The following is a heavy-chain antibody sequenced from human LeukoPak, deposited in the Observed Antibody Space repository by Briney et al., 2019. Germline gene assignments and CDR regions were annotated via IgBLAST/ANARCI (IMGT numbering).Heavy chain of an antibody. J-gene: IGHJ2*01. CDR2: IYYSGST. D-gene: IGHD4-17*01. CDR1: GGSISSGGYY. V-gene: IGHV4-61*08. CDR3: ASYTTVTTADWYFDL. Sequence: SETLSLTCTVSGGSISSGGYYWSWIRQHPGKGLEWIGYIYYSGSTNYNPSLKSRVTISVDTSKNQFSLKLSSVTAADTAVYYCASYTTVTTADWYFDLWGRGTLVTVSS.